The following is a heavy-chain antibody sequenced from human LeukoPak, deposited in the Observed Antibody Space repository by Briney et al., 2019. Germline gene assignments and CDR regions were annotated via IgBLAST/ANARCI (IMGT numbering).Heavy chain of an antibody. J-gene: IGHJ4*02. CDR3: ARVGDYYDSSGYCFDY. V-gene: IGHV1-69*05. CDR1: GGTFSSYA. Sequence: GSSVKVSCKASGGTFSSYAISWGRQAPGQGLEWMGRIIPIFGTANYAQKFQGRVTITTDESTSTAYMELSSLRSEDTAVYYCARVGDYYDSSGYCFDYWGQGTLVTVSS. D-gene: IGHD3-22*01. CDR2: IIPIFGTA.